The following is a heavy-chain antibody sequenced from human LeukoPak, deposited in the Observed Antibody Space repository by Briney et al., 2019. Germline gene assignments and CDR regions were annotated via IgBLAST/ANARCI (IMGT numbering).Heavy chain of an antibody. D-gene: IGHD2-21*01. V-gene: IGHV4-39*01. Sequence: SSGTLSLTCTVSGGSISSYYWGWIRQPPGKGLEWIGSIYYSGSTYYNPSLKSRVTISVDTSKNQFSLKLRSVTAADTAVYYCARHIGVLYYYYYMDVWGKGTTVTISS. CDR3: ARHIGVLYYYYYMDV. CDR1: GGSISSYY. J-gene: IGHJ6*03. CDR2: IYYSGST.